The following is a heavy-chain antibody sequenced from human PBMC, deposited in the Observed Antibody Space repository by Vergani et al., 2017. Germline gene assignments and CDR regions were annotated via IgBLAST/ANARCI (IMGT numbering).Heavy chain of an antibody. J-gene: IGHJ4*02. V-gene: IGHV1-2*04. CDR3: ARGIPSSSGWVDY. CDR1: GYTITGYY. CDR2: INPNSGGT. D-gene: IGHD6-19*01. Sequence: QVQLVQSGAEVKKPGASVKVSCKASGYTITGYYMHWVRQAPGQGLEWMGWINPNSGGTNYAQKLQGWVTMTRDTSISTAYMELSRLRSDDTAVYYCARGIPSSSGWVDYWGQGTLVTVSS.